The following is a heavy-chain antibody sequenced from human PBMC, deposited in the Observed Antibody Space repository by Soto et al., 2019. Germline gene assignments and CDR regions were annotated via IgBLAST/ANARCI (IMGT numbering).Heavy chain of an antibody. CDR2: ISSSSSYI. V-gene: IGHV3-21*01. J-gene: IGHJ3*02. CDR3: AREFINVLYAFDI. Sequence: GGSLRLSCAASGFTFSSYSMNWVRQAPGKGLEWVSSISSSSSYIYYADSVKGRFTISRDNAKNSLYLQMNSLRAEDTAVYYCAREFINVLYAFDIWGQGTMVTVS. D-gene: IGHD2-2*01. CDR1: GFTFSSYS.